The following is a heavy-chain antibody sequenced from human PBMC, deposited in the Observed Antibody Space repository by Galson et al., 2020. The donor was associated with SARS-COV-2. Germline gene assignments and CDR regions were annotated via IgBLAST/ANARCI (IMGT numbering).Heavy chain of an antibody. V-gene: IGHV3-15*01. Sequence: GEPLKISCAASGFTFSNAWMSWVRQAPGKGLEWVGRIKSKTDGGTTDYAAPVKGRFTISRDDSKNTLYLQMNSLKTEDTAVYYCTTDEAYDYVWGSYRIFDYWGQGTLVTVSS. CDR2: IKSKTDGGTT. CDR3: TTDEAYDYVWGSYRIFDY. CDR1: GFTFSNAW. D-gene: IGHD3-16*02. J-gene: IGHJ4*02.